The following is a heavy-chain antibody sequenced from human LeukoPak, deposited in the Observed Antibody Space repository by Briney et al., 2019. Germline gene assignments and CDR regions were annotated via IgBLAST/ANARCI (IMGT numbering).Heavy chain of an antibody. Sequence: PGGSLGLSCAASGFTLSNYEMNWVRQAPGKGLECVSYIGGGTIYYADSVKGRLTISRDNAKNSLYLQMNSLRVEDTAIYYCARMRELRVGGLGDYFVYGMDVWGQGTTVTVSS. CDR1: GFTLSNYE. CDR2: IGGGTI. V-gene: IGHV3-48*03. CDR3: ARMRELRVGGLGDYFVYGMDV. D-gene: IGHD1-26*01. J-gene: IGHJ6*02.